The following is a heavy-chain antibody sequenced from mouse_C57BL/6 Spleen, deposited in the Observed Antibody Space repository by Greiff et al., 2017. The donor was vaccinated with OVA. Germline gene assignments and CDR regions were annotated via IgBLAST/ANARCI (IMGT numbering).Heavy chain of an antibody. CDR3: ARSYGSSWGFAY. Sequence: VQLKQPGAELVKPGASVKLSCKASGYTFTSYWMHWVKQRPGRGLEWIGRIDPTSGGTKYNEKFKSKATLTVDKPSSTAYMQLSSLTSEDSAVYYCARSYGSSWGFAYWGQGTLVTVSA. J-gene: IGHJ3*01. V-gene: IGHV1-72*01. D-gene: IGHD1-1*01. CDR2: IDPTSGGT. CDR1: GYTFTSYW.